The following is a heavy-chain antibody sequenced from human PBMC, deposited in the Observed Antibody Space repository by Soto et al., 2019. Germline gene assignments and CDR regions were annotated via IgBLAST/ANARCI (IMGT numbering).Heavy chain of an antibody. CDR3: ARDGVPMVRGVIIPYYYYMDV. Sequence: GGSLRLSCAASGFTFSSYGMHWVRQAPGKGLEWVAVIWYDGSNKYYADSVKGRFTISRDNSKNTLYLQMNSLRAEDTAVYYCARDGVPMVRGVIIPYYYYMDVWGKGTTVTVSS. V-gene: IGHV3-33*01. CDR1: GFTFSSYG. CDR2: IWYDGSNK. J-gene: IGHJ6*03. D-gene: IGHD3-10*01.